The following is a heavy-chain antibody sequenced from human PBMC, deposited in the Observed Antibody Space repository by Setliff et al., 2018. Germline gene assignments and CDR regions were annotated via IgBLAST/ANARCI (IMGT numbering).Heavy chain of an antibody. CDR2: VYSSGNT. CDR3: ARAYRSGVTCYEGTFDI. Sequence: SETLSLTCTVSGGSISSGDVYWSWTRQPAGKGLEWIGRVYSSGNTNYNPSLESRVTISVDTSKNQFSLKLNSVTAADTAVYYCARAYRSGVTCYEGTFDIWGQGTMVTVSS. J-gene: IGHJ3*02. CDR1: GGSISSGDVY. D-gene: IGHD2-15*01. V-gene: IGHV4-61*02.